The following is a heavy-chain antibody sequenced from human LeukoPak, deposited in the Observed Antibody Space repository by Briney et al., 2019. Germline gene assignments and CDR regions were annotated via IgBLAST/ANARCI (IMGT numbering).Heavy chain of an antibody. D-gene: IGHD1-26*01. CDR1: GGSFNDYY. CDR2: INHSGST. J-gene: IGHJ4*02. V-gene: IGHV4-34*01. Sequence: SETLSLTCAVYGGSFNDYYWNWIRQPPGKGLEWIGEINHSGSTNYNPSLKSRVTISVDTSKNQFSLKLSSVTAADTAVYYCAREQWELLLFDYWGQGTLVTVSS. CDR3: AREQWELLLFDY.